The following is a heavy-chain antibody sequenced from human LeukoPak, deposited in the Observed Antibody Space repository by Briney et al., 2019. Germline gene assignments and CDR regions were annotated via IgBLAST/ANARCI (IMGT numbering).Heavy chain of an antibody. J-gene: IGHJ4*02. Sequence: SETLSLTCTVSGGSISSGGYYWSWIRQHPGKGPEWIGYIYYSGSTYYNPSLKSRVTISVDTSKNQFSLRLSSVTAADTAVYYCARRYCSSTSCFLIEWGQGTLVTVSS. CDR2: IYYSGST. CDR1: GGSISSGGYY. CDR3: ARRYCSSTSCFLIE. D-gene: IGHD2-2*01. V-gene: IGHV4-31*03.